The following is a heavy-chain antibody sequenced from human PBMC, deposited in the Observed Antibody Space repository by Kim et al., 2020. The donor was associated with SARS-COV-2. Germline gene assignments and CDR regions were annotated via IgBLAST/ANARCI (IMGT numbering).Heavy chain of an antibody. Sequence: SQTLSLTCAISGDSVSSNSAAWNWIRQSPSRGLEWLGRTYYRSKWYNDYAVSVKSRLTINPDTPKNQFSLQLNSVTPEDTAVYYCARDSAYSSSWYRPLFGYWGQGTLVTVSS. J-gene: IGHJ4*02. D-gene: IGHD6-13*01. CDR1: GDSVSSNSAA. CDR2: TYYRSKWYN. V-gene: IGHV6-1*01. CDR3: ARDSAYSSSWYRPLFGY.